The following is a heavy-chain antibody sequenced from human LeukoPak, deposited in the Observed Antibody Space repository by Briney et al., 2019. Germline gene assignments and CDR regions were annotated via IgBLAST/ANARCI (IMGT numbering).Heavy chain of an antibody. J-gene: IGHJ4*02. CDR2: ISWNSGSI. CDR3: AKTSMVRGKYYLDY. V-gene: IGHV3-9*01. D-gene: IGHD3-10*01. CDR1: GFTFDDYA. Sequence: GGSLRLSCAASGFTFDDYAMHWVRQAPGKGLEWVSGISWNSGSIGYADSVKGRFTISRDNAKNSLYLQMNSLRAEDTALYYCAKTSMVRGKYYLDYWGQGTLVTVSS.